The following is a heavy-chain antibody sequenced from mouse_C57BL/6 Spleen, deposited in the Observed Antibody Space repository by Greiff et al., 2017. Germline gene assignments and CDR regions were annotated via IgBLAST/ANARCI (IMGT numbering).Heavy chain of an antibody. Sequence: VQLKQSGPELVKPGASVKISCKASGYSFTDYNMNWVKQSNGKSLEWIGVINPNYGTTSYNQQFKGKATLTVDQSSSTAYMQLNSLTSEDSAVYDCARPITTVVATGAMDYWGQGTSVTVSS. J-gene: IGHJ4*01. D-gene: IGHD1-1*01. V-gene: IGHV1-39*01. CDR2: INPNYGTT. CDR1: GYSFTDYN. CDR3: ARPITTVVATGAMDY.